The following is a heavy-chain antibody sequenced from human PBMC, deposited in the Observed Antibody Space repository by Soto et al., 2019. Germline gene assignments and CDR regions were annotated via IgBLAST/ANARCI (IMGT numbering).Heavy chain of an antibody. V-gene: IGHV4-39*01. CDR1: GGSVSSSGSHY. CDR2: MYPSGCT. Sequence: QLQLQESGPGLVKPSETLSLTCTVSGGSVSSSGSHYWGWIRQPPVQGLEWIGSMYPSGCTYSNQCIKSRVIISVETSKNQFPLKMNSVTAADTAVYYCGRAPDSWAQGNLVTVSS. J-gene: IGHJ4*02. CDR3: GRAPDS.